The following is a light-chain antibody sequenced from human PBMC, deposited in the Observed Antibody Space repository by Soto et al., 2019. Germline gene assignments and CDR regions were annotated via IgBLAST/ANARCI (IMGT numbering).Light chain of an antibody. CDR2: DAS. V-gene: IGKV1-5*01. CDR1: QRISTW. Sequence: IQVILSHSTLSPSFRDGVSLKCRASQRISTWLAWYQQKPGKAPKLLISDASSLETGVPSRFSGSGSGTEFTLTINSLQPDDFAPYYCQQYKSYWTFGQRTKVDIK. J-gene: IGKJ1*01. CDR3: QQYKSYWT.